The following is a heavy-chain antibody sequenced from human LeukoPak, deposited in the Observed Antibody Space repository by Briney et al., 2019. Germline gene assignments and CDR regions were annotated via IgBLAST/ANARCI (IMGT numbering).Heavy chain of an antibody. D-gene: IGHD3-10*01. CDR1: GFTFGSYW. Sequence: GGSLRLSCAASGFTFGSYWMSWVRQAPGRGLEWVATIKQDGSEKYYVDSVKGRFTISRDNTKNSLYLRMKSLRAEDTAAYYGARDNSLYGSGSYRHDYWGQGTLVTVSS. CDR3: ARDNSLYGSGSYRHDY. V-gene: IGHV3-7*01. J-gene: IGHJ4*02. CDR2: IKQDGSEK.